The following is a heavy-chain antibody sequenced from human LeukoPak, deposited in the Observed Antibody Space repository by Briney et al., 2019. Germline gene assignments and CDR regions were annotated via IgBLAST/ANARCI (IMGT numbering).Heavy chain of an antibody. J-gene: IGHJ3*02. CDR3: ARRTYCGGDCFSAFDI. D-gene: IGHD2-21*02. V-gene: IGHV1-69*02. CDR1: GGTFSSYI. Sequence: GASVKVSCKASGGTFSSYIISWVRQAPGQGLEGMGRIIPILGIANYAQKFQGRVTFTADKSTSAAYMELSSLRSEDTAVYYCARRTYCGGDCFSAFDIWGQGTMVTVSS. CDR2: IIPILGIA.